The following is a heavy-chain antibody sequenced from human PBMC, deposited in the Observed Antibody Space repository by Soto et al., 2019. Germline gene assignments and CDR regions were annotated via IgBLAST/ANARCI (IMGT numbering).Heavy chain of an antibody. D-gene: IGHD2-2*01. J-gene: IGHJ6*02. Sequence: QVQLVQSGAEVKKPGSSVKVSCKASGGTFSSYAISWVRQAPGQVLEWMGGIIPIFGTADYAQKCQGRVTITADESTSTTDMELSSLRSEDTAVYYCAGKYQLNYYYGMDVWVQGTTVTVSS. CDR1: GGTFSSYA. V-gene: IGHV1-69*12. CDR3: AGKYQLNYYYGMDV. CDR2: IIPIFGTA.